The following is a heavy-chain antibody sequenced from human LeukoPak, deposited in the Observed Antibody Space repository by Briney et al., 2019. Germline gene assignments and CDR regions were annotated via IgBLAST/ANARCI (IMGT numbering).Heavy chain of an antibody. CDR3: ARDYPLLFDP. J-gene: IGHJ5*02. Sequence: PGGSLRLSCAASGFTFSSYEMNWVRQAPGKGLEWVSYISTTGSAIYHADSVKGRFTISRDNGKNSLYLQMNSLRAEDTAVYYCARDYPLLFDPWGQGTLVTVSS. D-gene: IGHD2-21*01. CDR1: GFTFSSYE. V-gene: IGHV3-48*03. CDR2: ISTTGSAI.